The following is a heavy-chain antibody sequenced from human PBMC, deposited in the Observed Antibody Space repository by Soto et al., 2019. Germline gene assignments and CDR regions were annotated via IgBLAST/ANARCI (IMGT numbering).Heavy chain of an antibody. CDR1: GGSISSGGYY. D-gene: IGHD6-13*01. CDR2: IYYSGST. J-gene: IGHJ6*02. V-gene: IGHV4-31*03. Sequence: SETLSLTCTVSGGSISSGGYYWSWIRQHPGKGLEWIGYIYYSGSTYYNPSLKSRVTISVDTSKNQFSLKLSSVTAADTAVYYCARVPPDELAAAGTGYYYYYGMDVWGQGTTVTVSS. CDR3: ARVPPDELAAAGTGYYYYYGMDV.